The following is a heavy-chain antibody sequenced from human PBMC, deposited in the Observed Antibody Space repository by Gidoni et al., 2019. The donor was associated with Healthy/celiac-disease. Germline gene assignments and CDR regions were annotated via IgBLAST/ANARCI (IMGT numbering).Heavy chain of an antibody. J-gene: IGHJ4*02. V-gene: IGHV3-23*04. CDR3: ARLQGDY. Sequence: EVQMVESGGGLVQPGGSLRLSCAASGFIFSSYAMSWVRQAPGKGREWVSAISVSGGSPYSADSVKGRFTISRDNSKNTLYLQMNSLRAEDTAVYYCARLQGDYWGQGTLVTVSS. CDR2: ISVSGGSP. D-gene: IGHD3-16*01. CDR1: GFIFSSYA.